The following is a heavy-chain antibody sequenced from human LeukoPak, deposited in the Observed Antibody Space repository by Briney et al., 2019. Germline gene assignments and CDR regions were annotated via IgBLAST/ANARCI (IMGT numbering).Heavy chain of an antibody. CDR1: GYTFTSYD. CDR2: MNPNSGNT. D-gene: IGHD6-13*01. V-gene: IGHV1-8*01. J-gene: IGHJ6*02. CDR3: ARVRDIAAAGLNAYYYYYYGMDV. Sequence: ASVKVSCKASGYTFTSYDINWVRQATGQGLECMGWMNPNSGNTGYAQKFQGRVTMTRNTSISTAYMELSSLRSEDTAVYYCARVRDIAAAGLNAYYYYYYGMDVWGQGTTVTVSS.